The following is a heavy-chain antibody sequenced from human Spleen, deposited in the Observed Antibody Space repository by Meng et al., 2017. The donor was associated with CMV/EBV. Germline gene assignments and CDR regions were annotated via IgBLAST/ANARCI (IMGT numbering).Heavy chain of an antibody. Sequence: NRSGDYYWSGVSQPPGKGLEWMGYIYYSGSTYYDTSLTSRVTISVDTSKNKFSLKLSSVTAADTAVYYCARGIVLVPASTRWFDPWGQGTLVTVSS. D-gene: IGHD2-2*01. CDR2: IYYSGST. CDR1: NRSGDYY. J-gene: IGHJ5*02. V-gene: IGHV4-30-4*08. CDR3: ARGIVLVPASTRWFDP.